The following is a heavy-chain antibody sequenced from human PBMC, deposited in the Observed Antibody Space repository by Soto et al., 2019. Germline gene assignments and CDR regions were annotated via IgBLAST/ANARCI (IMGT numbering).Heavy chain of an antibody. V-gene: IGHV4-30-2*05. D-gene: IGHD2-2*01. J-gene: IGHJ4*02. CDR2: IYHSGST. Sequence: SETLSLTCAVSGGSISSGGYSWSWIRQPPGKGLEWIGYIYHSGSTYYNPSLKSRVTISVDTSKNQFSLKLSSVTAADTAVYYCARSSTSANYFDYWGQGTLVTVSS. CDR3: ARSSTSANYFDY. CDR1: GGSISSGGYS.